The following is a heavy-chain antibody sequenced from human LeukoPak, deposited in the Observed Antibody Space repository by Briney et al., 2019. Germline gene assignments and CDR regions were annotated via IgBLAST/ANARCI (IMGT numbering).Heavy chain of an antibody. CDR3: AGQRGPGDPDAFDI. D-gene: IGHD4-17*01. V-gene: IGHV1-18*01. Sequence: GASVKVSCKASGYTFTSYGISWVRQAPGQGLEWMGWISAYNGNTNYAQKLQGRVTMTTDTSTSTAYMELRSLRSDDTAVYYCAGQRGPGDPDAFDIWGQGTMVTVSS. J-gene: IGHJ3*02. CDR1: GYTFTSYG. CDR2: ISAYNGNT.